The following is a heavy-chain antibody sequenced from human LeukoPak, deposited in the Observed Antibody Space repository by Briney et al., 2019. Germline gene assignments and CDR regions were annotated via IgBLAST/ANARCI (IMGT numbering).Heavy chain of an antibody. Sequence: RGESLKISCKGSGHTFNTNWIGWVRQMPGKGLEWMGIIYPSDSDIRYSPSFQGQVTISADKSINTAYLQWSSLKASDTAMYYCARQPGAYFDYWGQGTLVTVSS. J-gene: IGHJ4*02. CDR2: IYPSDSDI. CDR1: GHTFNTNW. D-gene: IGHD7-27*01. CDR3: ARQPGAYFDY. V-gene: IGHV5-51*01.